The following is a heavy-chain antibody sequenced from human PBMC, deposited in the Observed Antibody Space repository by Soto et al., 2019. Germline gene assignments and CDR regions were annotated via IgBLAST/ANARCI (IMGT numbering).Heavy chain of an antibody. J-gene: IGHJ6*02. CDR2: IIPLFGST. CDR1: GATFTKYA. Sequence: QVQLEQSGAEVKMPGSSVTVSCKAYGATFTKYAFNWVRQAPGQGLEWMGGIIPLFGSTNYAERFQGRLTVTTNESTSTVFMEMSSLTSDATAIYYCARDATVIRGVIKRGGGLDLWGQGTTVIVSS. CDR3: ARDATVIRGVIKRGGGLDL. D-gene: IGHD3-10*01. V-gene: IGHV1-69*19.